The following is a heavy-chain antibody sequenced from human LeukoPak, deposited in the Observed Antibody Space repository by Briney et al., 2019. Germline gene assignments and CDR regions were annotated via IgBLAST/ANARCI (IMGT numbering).Heavy chain of an antibody. CDR2: IRYDGSNK. D-gene: IGHD1-26*01. CDR1: GFTFSSYS. CDR3: AKDHFFRAGGTYSQFDY. J-gene: IGHJ4*02. V-gene: IGHV3-30*02. Sequence: GGSLRLSCAASGFTFSSYSMHWVRQAPGKGLEWVAFIRYDGSNKYYADSVKGRFTISRDNSKNTLYLQMNSLRAEDTAVYYCAKDHFFRAGGTYSQFDYWGQGTLVTVSS.